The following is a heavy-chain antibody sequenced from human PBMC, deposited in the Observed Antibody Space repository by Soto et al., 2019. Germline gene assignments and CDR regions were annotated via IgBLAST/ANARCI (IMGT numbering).Heavy chain of an antibody. CDR2: INHSGST. J-gene: IGHJ5*02. V-gene: IGHV4-34*01. D-gene: IGHD5-12*01. CDR1: GGSFSGYY. Sequence: QVQLQQWGAGLLKPSETLSLTCAVYGGSFSGYYWSWIRQPPGKGLEWIGEINHSGSTNYNPSLKSRVTISVDTSKNQFSLKLSSVTAADTAVYYCATEREGVPTTWGQGTLVTVSS. CDR3: ATEREGVPTT.